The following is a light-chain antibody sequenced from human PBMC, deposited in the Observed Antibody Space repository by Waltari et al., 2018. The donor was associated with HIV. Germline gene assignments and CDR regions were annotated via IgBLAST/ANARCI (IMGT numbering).Light chain of an antibody. CDR3: QQYNSYRT. V-gene: IGKV1-5*03. J-gene: IGKJ1*01. CDR1: QSISSW. Sequence: DIQMTQSPSTLSASIGDRVTITCRASQSISSWLAWYQQKPGKAPKLLIYKASNLEAWVPSRFNGSGSGTEFTLTISSLQPDDFATYYCQQYNSYRTFGQGTKVEIK. CDR2: KAS.